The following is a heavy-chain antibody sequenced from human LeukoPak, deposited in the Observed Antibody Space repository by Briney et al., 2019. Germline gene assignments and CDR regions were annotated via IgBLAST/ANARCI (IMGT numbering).Heavy chain of an antibody. CDR2: IKQDGSEK. V-gene: IGHV3-7*01. J-gene: IGHJ4*02. CDR1: GFTFSSDW. D-gene: IGHD4-11*01. Sequence: GGSLRLSCAASGFTFSSDWMSWVRQAPGKGLERVANIKQDGSEKYYVDSVKGRFTISRDNAKNSLYLQMNSLRAEDTAVYYCTRAGDHVYSLLPDYWGQGTLVTVSS. CDR3: TRAGDHVYSLLPDY.